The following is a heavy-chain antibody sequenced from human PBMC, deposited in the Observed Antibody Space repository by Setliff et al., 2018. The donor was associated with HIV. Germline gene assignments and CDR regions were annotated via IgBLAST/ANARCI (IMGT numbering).Heavy chain of an antibody. CDR2: IGTYNGDT. Sequence: ASVKVSCKASGYTFTSSGITWVRQAPGQGLEWMGWIGTYNGDTNYAQKFQGRATMTTDTSTSTAYMELRSLISDDTAVYYRARVPLSGWLYFDYWGQGTLVTVSS. CDR1: GYTFTSSG. D-gene: IGHD6-19*01. J-gene: IGHJ4*02. V-gene: IGHV1-18*01. CDR3: ARVPLSGWLYFDY.